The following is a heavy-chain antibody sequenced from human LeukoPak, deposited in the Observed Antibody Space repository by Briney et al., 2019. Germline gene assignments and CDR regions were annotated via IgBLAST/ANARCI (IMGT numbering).Heavy chain of an antibody. CDR1: GFTFSSYA. D-gene: IGHD3-10*01. CDR2: LSYDGTSK. V-gene: IGHV3-30-3*01. CDR3: AAGEFFDY. Sequence: GGSLRLSCAASGFTFSSYAMHWARQAPGKGLEWVAVLSYDGTSKYYADSVKGRFTISRDNSKNTLYLQMNSLRAEDTAVYYCAAGEFFDYWGQGTLVTVSS. J-gene: IGHJ4*02.